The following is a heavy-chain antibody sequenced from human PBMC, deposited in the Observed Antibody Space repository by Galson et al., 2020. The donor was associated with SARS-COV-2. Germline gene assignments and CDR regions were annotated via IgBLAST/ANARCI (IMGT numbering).Heavy chain of an antibody. D-gene: IGHD2-2*01. CDR3: ARGPRSSAVWYYFDY. J-gene: IGHJ4*02. CDR2: ISSSSSTI. Sequence: GESLKISCAASGFTFSSYSMNWVRQAPGKGLEWVSYISSSSSTIYYADSVKGRFTISRDNAKNSLYLQMNSLRAEDTAVYYCARGPRSSAVWYYFDYWGQGTLVTVSS. CDR1: GFTFSSYS. V-gene: IGHV3-48*04.